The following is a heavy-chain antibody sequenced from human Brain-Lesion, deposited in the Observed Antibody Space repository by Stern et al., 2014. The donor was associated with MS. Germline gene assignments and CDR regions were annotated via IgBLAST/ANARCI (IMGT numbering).Heavy chain of an antibody. CDR1: AYTLTELS. CDR2: FDPQGGET. J-gene: IGHJ6*02. CDR3: ATDRDDFRSGYSAPTKGYGLDV. V-gene: IGHV1-24*01. D-gene: IGHD3-3*01. Sequence: VQLVESGAGVKKPGASVKVSCKASAYTLTELSMHWVRQAPGKGLEWMGGFDPQGGETIYAQKFQGRVTMTEDTSTDTADMELSSLRSEDTAVYYCATDRDDFRSGYSAPTKGYGLDVWGQGTTVTVTS.